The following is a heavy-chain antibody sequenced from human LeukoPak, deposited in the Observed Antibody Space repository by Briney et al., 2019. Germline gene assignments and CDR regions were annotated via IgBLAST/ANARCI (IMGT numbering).Heavy chain of an antibody. CDR2: ISAHNGNT. J-gene: IGHJ4*02. Sequence: ASVKVSCKASGYTFTSYGISWVRQAPGQGLEWMGWISAHNGNTNYAQKLQGRVTMTTDTSTSTAYMELRSLRSDDTAVYYCARGRPHDVGILTGYIDYWGQGTLVTVSS. V-gene: IGHV1-18*01. CDR1: GYTFTSYG. D-gene: IGHD3-9*01. CDR3: ARGRPHDVGILTGYIDY.